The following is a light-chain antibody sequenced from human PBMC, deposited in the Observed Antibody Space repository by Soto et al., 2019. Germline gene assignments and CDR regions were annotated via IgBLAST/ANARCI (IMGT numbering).Light chain of an antibody. Sequence: QSVLTQPPSASETPGQTVSFSCSGSNSNIASNTVNWYQHLPGTAPKLLIYYNNQRPSGVPDRFSGSKSGTSASLAISGLQSDDESDYYCAAWDDTLKRYVFGTGTKLTVL. CDR3: AAWDDTLKRYV. J-gene: IGLJ1*01. CDR2: YNN. V-gene: IGLV1-44*01. CDR1: NSNIASNT.